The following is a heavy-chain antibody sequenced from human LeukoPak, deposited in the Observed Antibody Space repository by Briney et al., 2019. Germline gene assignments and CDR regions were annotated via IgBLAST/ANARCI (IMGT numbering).Heavy chain of an antibody. CDR1: GGSISSGSYY. V-gene: IGHV4-61*02. Sequence: PSETLSLTCTVSGGSISSGSYYWSWIRQPAGKGLEWIGRIYTSGSTNSNPSLKSRVTISIDTSKNQFSLKLSSVTAADTAVYYCARNYGSRIQLWLLYWGQGTLVTVSS. D-gene: IGHD5-18*01. J-gene: IGHJ4*02. CDR2: IYTSGST. CDR3: ARNYGSRIQLWLLY.